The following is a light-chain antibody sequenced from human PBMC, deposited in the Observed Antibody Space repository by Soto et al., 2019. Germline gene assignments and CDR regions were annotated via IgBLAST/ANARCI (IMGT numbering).Light chain of an antibody. J-gene: IGLJ1*01. CDR1: SGDVGGHNA. CDR2: DVY. V-gene: IGLV2-14*03. Sequence: QSVLTQPASVSGSPGQSITLSCTGTSGDVGGHNAVSWYQQHPGKAPKLLIYDVYNRPSGASSRCSGSKSGNTASLTISVLQAEDEADYHCSSYGRSGADAFGTGTKLTVL. CDR3: SSYGRSGADA.